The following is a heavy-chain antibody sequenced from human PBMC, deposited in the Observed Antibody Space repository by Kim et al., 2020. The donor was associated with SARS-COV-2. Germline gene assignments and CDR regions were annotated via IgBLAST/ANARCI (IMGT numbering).Heavy chain of an antibody. J-gene: IGHJ6*02. Sequence: GGSLRLSCAASGFTVSSNYMSWVRQAPGKGLEWVSVIYSGGSTYYADSVKGRFTISRDNSKNTLYLQMNSLRAEDTAVYYCARVPCNILLGYCTNRDHFGSTVYGMDVWGQGTTVTVSS. D-gene: IGHD2-8*01. CDR2: IYSGGST. V-gene: IGHV3-53*01. CDR1: GFTVSSNY. CDR3: ARVPCNILLGYCTNRDHFGSTVYGMDV.